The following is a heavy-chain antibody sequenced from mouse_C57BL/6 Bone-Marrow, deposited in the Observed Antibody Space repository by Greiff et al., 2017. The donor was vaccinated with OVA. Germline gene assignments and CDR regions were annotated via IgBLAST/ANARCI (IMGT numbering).Heavy chain of an antibody. V-gene: IGHV1-62-2*01. CDR3: ARHEEGGLLRSYFDY. CDR2: FYPGSGSI. D-gene: IGHD2-3*01. Sequence: QVQLKESGAELVKPGASVKLSCKASGYTFTEYTIHWVKQRSGQGLEWIGWFYPGSGSIKYNEKFKDKATLTADKSSSTVYMELSRLTSEDSAVYFYARHEEGGLLRSYFDYWGQGTTLTVSS. J-gene: IGHJ2*01. CDR1: GYTFTEYT.